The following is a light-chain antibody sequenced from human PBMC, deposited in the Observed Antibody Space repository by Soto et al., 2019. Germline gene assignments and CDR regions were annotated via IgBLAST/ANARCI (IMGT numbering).Light chain of an antibody. V-gene: IGKV3-15*01. Sequence: EIVLTQSPGTLSLSPGEGATLSCRASQSVSSNLAWYQQKPGQAPRLLIYAASTRATGIPARFSGSGSGTEFTLTISSLQSEDFAVYYCQQYNNWPPLTIGGGTKVEIK. CDR1: QSVSSN. CDR3: QQYNNWPPLT. CDR2: AAS. J-gene: IGKJ4*01.